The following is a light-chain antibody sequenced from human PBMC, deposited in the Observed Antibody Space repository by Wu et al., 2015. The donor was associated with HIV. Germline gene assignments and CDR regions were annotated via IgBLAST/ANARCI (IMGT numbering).Light chain of an antibody. Sequence: VMTQSPAALSMSPGERATLSCRASQSVNSNLAWYQQKPGQTPRLLIYDASTRATGIPARFSGSGSGTEFTLTISSMQSEDFAVYYCQKYNTAPWTFGQGTKVEMK. CDR3: QKYNTAPWT. CDR2: DAS. V-gene: IGKV3-15*01. J-gene: IGKJ1*01. CDR1: QSVNSN.